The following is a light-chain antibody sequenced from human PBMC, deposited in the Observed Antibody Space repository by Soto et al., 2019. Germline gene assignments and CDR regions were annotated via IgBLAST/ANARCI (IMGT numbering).Light chain of an antibody. CDR1: QSVNNW. J-gene: IGKJ1*01. V-gene: IGKV1D-16*01. CDR2: ATS. Sequence: DVQMTQSPSSVSASVGDRVSITCRASQSVNNWLAWYQQRPGKAPKSLIYATSTLQSGVPSRFSGSGSGTEFTLTISSLQPDDFATYYCQQYNTYWTFGQGTKVDIK. CDR3: QQYNTYWT.